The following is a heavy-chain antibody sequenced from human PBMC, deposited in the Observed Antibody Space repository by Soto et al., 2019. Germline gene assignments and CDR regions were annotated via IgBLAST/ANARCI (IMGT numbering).Heavy chain of an antibody. D-gene: IGHD6-6*01. V-gene: IGHV1-8*01. CDR3: ARGSRSYSSSLSWFYP. CDR1: GYTFTSYD. Sequence: QVQLVQSGAEVKKPGASVKVSCKASGYTFTSYDINWVRQATGQGLEWMGWMNPNSGNTGYAQKFQGRVTMTRNTSISTAYMELSRLRSEATAVYYCARGSRSYSSSLSWFYPWGQGTLFTVSS. J-gene: IGHJ5*02. CDR2: MNPNSGNT.